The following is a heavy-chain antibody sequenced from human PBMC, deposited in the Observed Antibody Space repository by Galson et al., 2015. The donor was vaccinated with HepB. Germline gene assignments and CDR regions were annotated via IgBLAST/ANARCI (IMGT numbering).Heavy chain of an antibody. CDR1: GFTFSIEA. Sequence: SLRLSCAASGFTFSIEAIHWVRQGPGQGLDWVAVVSLDGSDEHYADSVKGRFTISRVNSKSMVYLQMSSLRLEDTGVYYCARDQKQWEPPGYYYYMDVWGKGTPVTVSS. J-gene: IGHJ6*03. CDR3: ARDQKQWEPPGYYYYMDV. V-gene: IGHV3-30-3*01. CDR2: VSLDGSDE. D-gene: IGHD1-26*01.